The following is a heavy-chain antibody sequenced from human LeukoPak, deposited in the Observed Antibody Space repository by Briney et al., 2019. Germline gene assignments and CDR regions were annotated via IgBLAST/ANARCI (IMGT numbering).Heavy chain of an antibody. V-gene: IGHV1-69*01. CDR2: IIPIFGSA. Sequence: SVKVSCKASGGTFSSYTITWVRQAPGQGLEWMGGIIPIFGSANYAQKFQGRVTITADESASTAYMELSSLRSEDTAVYYCATATMVRDVHFDYWGQGTLVTVSS. CDR1: GGTFSSYT. CDR3: ATATMVRDVHFDY. D-gene: IGHD3-10*01. J-gene: IGHJ4*02.